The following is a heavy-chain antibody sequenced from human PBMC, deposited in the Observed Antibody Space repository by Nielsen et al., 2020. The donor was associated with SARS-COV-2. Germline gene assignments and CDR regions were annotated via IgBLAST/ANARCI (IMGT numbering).Heavy chain of an antibody. Sequence: SVKVSCKASGYTFTSYAISWVRQAPGQGLEWMGRIIPILGIANYAQKFQGRVTITADKSTSTAYMELSSLRSEDTAVYYCARGYSGYDRGRAFDIWGQGTMVTVSS. CDR1: GYTFTSYA. J-gene: IGHJ3*02. V-gene: IGHV1-69*04. CDR3: ARGYSGYDRGRAFDI. D-gene: IGHD5-12*01. CDR2: IIPILGIA.